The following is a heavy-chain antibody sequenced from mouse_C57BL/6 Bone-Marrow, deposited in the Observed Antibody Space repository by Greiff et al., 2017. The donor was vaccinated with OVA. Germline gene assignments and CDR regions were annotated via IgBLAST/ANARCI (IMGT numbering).Heavy chain of an antibody. CDR2: IDPSDSDT. D-gene: IGHD2-12*01. V-gene: IGHV1-69*01. CDR3: ARSGFDYSNDLPFAY. CDR1: GYTFTSYW. Sequence: VQLQQPGAELVMPGASVKLSCKASGYTFTSYWMHWVKQRPGQGLEWIGEIDPSDSDTNYNQKFKGKSTLTVDKSSSTAYMQLSSLTSEDSAVYYCARSGFDYSNDLPFAYWGQGTLVTVSA. J-gene: IGHJ3*01.